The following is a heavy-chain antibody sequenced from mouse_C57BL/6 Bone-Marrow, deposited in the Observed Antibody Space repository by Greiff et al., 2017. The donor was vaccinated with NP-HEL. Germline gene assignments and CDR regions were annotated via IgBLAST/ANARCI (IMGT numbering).Heavy chain of an antibody. J-gene: IGHJ2*01. D-gene: IGHD4-1*01. CDR2: ISSGGDYF. Sequence: EVQGVESGEGLVKPGGSLKLSCAASGFTFSSYAMSWVRQTPEKRLEWVAYISSGGDYFYYADTVKGRFTISRDNARNTLYLQMSSLKSEDTAMYYCTREPPNFYFDDWGKGTTLTVSS. CDR1: GFTFSSYA. V-gene: IGHV5-9-1*02. CDR3: TREPPNFYFDD.